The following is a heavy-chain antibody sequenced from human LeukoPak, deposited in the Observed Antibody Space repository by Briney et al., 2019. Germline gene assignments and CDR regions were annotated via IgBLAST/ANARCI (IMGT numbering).Heavy chain of an antibody. CDR3: ASTSSWFGELFHDAFDI. J-gene: IGHJ3*02. D-gene: IGHD3-10*01. Sequence: ASVKVSCKASGYTFTSYYMHWVRQAPGQGLEWMGIINPSGGSTSYAQKFQGRVTMTRDTSTSTVYMELSSLRSEDTAVYYCASTSSWFGELFHDAFDIWGQGTMVTVSS. CDR2: INPSGGST. CDR1: GYTFTSYY. V-gene: IGHV1-46*01.